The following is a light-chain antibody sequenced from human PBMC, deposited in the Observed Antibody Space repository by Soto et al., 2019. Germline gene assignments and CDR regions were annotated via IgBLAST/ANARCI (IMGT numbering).Light chain of an antibody. CDR2: DVS. Sequence: QSALTQPRSVSGSPGQSVTISCTGTSSDVGGYNYVSWYQQHPGKAPKLMIYDVSKRPSGVPDRFSGSKSGNTASLTISGLQAEDEADYYCCSYAGSYTPLYVFGTGTKVPS. V-gene: IGLV2-11*01. CDR3: CSYAGSYTPLYV. CDR1: SSDVGGYNY. J-gene: IGLJ1*01.